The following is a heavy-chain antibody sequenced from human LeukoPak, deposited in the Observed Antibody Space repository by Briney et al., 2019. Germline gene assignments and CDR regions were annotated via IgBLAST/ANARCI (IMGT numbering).Heavy chain of an antibody. CDR2: ISSSSTYI. V-gene: IGHV3-21*01. D-gene: IGHD1-26*01. J-gene: IGHJ4*02. Sequence: GGSLRLSCAASGFTFSSYSMNWVRQAPGKGLEWVSSISSSSTYIYYADSVRGRFTISRDNARNSLYLQMNSLRAEDTAVYYCASSGSYRFDYWGQGTLVTVSS. CDR1: GFTFSSYS. CDR3: ASSGSYRFDY.